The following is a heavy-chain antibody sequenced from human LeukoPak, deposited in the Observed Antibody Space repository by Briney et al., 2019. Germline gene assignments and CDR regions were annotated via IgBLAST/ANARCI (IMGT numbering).Heavy chain of an antibody. D-gene: IGHD6-13*01. Sequence: QPGGSLRLSCAASGFTFSTYAMSWVRQAPGKGLEWVSAISGSGGSTYYADSVKGRFTISRDNSKNTLYLQMNSLRAEDTAVYYCAKLGGYSSSHTYFDYWGQGTLVTVSS. CDR2: ISGSGGST. CDR1: GFTFSTYA. V-gene: IGHV3-23*01. J-gene: IGHJ4*02. CDR3: AKLGGYSSSHTYFDY.